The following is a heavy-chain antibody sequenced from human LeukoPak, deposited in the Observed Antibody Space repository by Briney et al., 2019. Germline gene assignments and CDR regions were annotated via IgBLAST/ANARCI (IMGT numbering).Heavy chain of an antibody. J-gene: IGHJ5*02. V-gene: IGHV1-69*05. CDR3: ALELGRDNWNYGGNWFDP. Sequence: EASVKVSCKASGGTFSSYAISWVRQAPGQGLEWMGGIIPVLGTANYAQKFQGRVTITTDESTSTGYMELSSLRFEDTAVYYCALELGRDNWNYGGNWFDPWGQGTLVTVSS. CDR1: GGTFSSYA. D-gene: IGHD1-7*01. CDR2: IIPVLGTA.